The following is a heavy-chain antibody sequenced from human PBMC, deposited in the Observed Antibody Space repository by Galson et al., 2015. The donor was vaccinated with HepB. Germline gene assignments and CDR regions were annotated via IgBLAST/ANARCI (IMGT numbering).Heavy chain of an antibody. CDR3: VREGQQLV. J-gene: IGHJ4*02. Sequence: SLRLSCAASGFIFRTYSMNWVRQAPGKGLEWVSYVSSSSRYINYADSVTGRFAISRDNARNSLYLQMNNLRAEDTAVYYCVREGQQLVWGQGTLVTVSS. CDR1: GFIFRTYS. CDR2: VSSSSRYI. V-gene: IGHV3-21*01. D-gene: IGHD6-13*01.